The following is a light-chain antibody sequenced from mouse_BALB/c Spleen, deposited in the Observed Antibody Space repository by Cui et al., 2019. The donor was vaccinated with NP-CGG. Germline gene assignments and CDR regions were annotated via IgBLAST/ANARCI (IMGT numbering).Light chain of an antibody. CDR3: ALWYSNHWV. Sequence: HAVVTQVSALTTSPGETVTLTCRSCTGAVNNRHYANWVQEKPAHLFTGLIGGTNNRAPGVPARFSGSLIGDKAALTITGAQTEDEAIYFCALWYSNHWVFGGGTKLTVL. V-gene: IGLV1*01. CDR1: TGAVNNRHY. J-gene: IGLJ1*01. CDR2: GTN.